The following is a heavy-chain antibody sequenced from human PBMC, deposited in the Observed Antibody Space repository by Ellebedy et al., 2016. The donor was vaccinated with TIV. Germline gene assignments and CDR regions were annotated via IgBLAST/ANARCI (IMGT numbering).Heavy chain of an antibody. Sequence: GESLKISXAASGFTFSSYGMHWVRQAPGKGLEWVAVISYDGSNKYYADSVKGRFTISRDNSKNTLYLQMNSLRAEDTAVYYCAKESLGIAARRRWYFDLWGRGTLVTVSS. CDR3: AKESLGIAARRRWYFDL. CDR1: GFTFSSYG. V-gene: IGHV3-30*18. CDR2: ISYDGSNK. D-gene: IGHD6-6*01. J-gene: IGHJ2*01.